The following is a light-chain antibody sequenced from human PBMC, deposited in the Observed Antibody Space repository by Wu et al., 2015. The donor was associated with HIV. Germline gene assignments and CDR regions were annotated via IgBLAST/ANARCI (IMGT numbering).Light chain of an antibody. CDR1: QTISSNY. V-gene: IGKV3-20*01. Sequence: DIVLTQSPGTLSLSPGERVTLSCRASQTISSNYVAWYQQRPGQAPRLLIYDAFIRATGVPDRFSGSGSGTDFTLSISSLQSEDFAQYFCQQYNKWPPRFGQGTKLDIK. J-gene: IGKJ2*01. CDR2: DAF. CDR3: QQYNKWPPR.